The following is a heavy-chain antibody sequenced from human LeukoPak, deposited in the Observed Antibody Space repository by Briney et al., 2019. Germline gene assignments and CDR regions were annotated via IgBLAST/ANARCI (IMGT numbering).Heavy chain of an antibody. V-gene: IGHV3-33*01. CDR3: ARDFFIAAAGTVGY. J-gene: IGHJ4*02. CDR1: GFTFSSYG. Sequence: GGSLGLSCAASGFTFSSYGMHWVRQAPGKGLEWVAVIWYDGSNKYYADSVKGRFTISRDNSKNTLYLQMNSLRAEDTAVYYCARDFFIAAAGTVGYWGQGTLVTVSS. CDR2: IWYDGSNK. D-gene: IGHD6-13*01.